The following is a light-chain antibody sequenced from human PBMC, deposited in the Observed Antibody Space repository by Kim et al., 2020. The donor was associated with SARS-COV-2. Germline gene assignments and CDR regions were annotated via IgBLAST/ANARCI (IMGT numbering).Light chain of an antibody. J-gene: IGLJ3*02. CDR3: QAWDSSTWL. CDR1: KLGDKY. Sequence: VSPGKTASITCAGDKLGDKYVSWYQQKSGQSPVLVMYQDIKRPSGIPERFSGSNSGNTATLTISETQTMDEADYYCQAWDSSTWLFGGGTKLTVL. CDR2: QDI. V-gene: IGLV3-1*01.